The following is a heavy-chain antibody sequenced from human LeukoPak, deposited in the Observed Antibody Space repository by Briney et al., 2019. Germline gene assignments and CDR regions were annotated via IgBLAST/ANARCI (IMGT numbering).Heavy chain of an antibody. CDR2: INRDGSTT. D-gene: IGHD4-17*01. V-gene: IGHV3-74*01. CDR3: ARDRDYGGAFDC. J-gene: IGHJ4*02. CDR1: GFTFSNYW. Sequence: GGSLRLSCAASGFTFSNYWVHWVRQAPGKGLVWVSRINRDGSTTNYADSVKGRFTVSRDNAKNTLNLQMNSLRAEDTAVYYCARDRDYGGAFDCWGQGTLVTVSS.